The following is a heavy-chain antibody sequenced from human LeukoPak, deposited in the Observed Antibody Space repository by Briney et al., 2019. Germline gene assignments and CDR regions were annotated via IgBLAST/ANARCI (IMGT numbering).Heavy chain of an antibody. D-gene: IGHD6-19*01. CDR1: GFTFSSYA. J-gene: IGHJ6*02. CDR2: ISYDGSNK. V-gene: IGHV3-30-3*01. Sequence: GRSLRLSCAASGFTFSSYAMHWVRQAPGKRLEWVAVISYDGSNKYYADSVKGRFTISRDNSKNTLYLQMNSLRAEDTAVYYCAREGYSSGWGTLRYYYYGMDVWGQGTTVTVSS. CDR3: AREGYSSGWGTLRYYYYGMDV.